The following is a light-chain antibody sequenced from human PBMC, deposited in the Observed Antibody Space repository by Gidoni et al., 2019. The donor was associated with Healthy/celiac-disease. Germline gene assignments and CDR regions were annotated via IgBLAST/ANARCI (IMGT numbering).Light chain of an antibody. CDR1: QSVSSSY. CDR2: GAS. Sequence: PCTLSFSPGERATLSCRGRQSVSSSYLAWYQQKPGKAPRLLIYGASSRATGIPERFSGSGSGTDFTLTISRLEPEDFAVYYCQQYDSTPWTFGQGTKVEIK. J-gene: IGKJ1*01. V-gene: IGKV3-20*01. CDR3: QQYDSTPWT.